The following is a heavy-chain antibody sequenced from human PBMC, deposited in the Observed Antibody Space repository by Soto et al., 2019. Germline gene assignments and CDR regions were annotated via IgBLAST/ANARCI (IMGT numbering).Heavy chain of an antibody. J-gene: IGHJ4*02. D-gene: IGHD2-15*01. CDR1: GSIFRGYG. CDR3: ARDGVGGTAFQGYLDY. Sequence: VQLVESGGGVVQPGRSLRLSCAASGSIFRGYGMHWVRRAPGKGLEWVAIIRFDGSNINYADSVMGRFTISRANSKNTLYLQMNSLRVEDTAVYYRARDGVGGTAFQGYLDYWGQGTLVTVSS. CDR2: IRFDGSNI. V-gene: IGHV3-33*01.